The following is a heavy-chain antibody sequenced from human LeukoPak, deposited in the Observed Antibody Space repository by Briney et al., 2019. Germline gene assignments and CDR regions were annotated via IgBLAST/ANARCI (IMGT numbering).Heavy chain of an antibody. CDR2: INPNSGGT. Sequence: ASVKVSCKASGYTFTGYYMHWVRQAPGQGLEWMGWINPNSGGTNYAQKFQGRVTMTRDTSISTAYMELSRLRSDDTAVYYCARDYLEENYYDSSGYVSWGQGTLVTVSS. CDR1: GYTFTGYY. V-gene: IGHV1-2*02. J-gene: IGHJ4*02. D-gene: IGHD3-22*01. CDR3: ARDYLEENYYDSSGYVS.